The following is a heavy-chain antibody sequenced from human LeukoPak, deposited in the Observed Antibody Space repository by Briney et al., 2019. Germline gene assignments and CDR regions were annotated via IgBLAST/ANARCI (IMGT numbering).Heavy chain of an antibody. Sequence: ASVKVSCKAFGYTFTSNYMHWVRQAPGQGPEWMGVISPSGGSTTYAQKFQGRVTLTRDMSTSTVYMELSSLRSEDTAVYYCARGGGATGLLSWGQGTLVTVSS. V-gene: IGHV1-46*01. CDR1: GYTFTSNY. CDR3: ARGGGATGLLS. CDR2: ISPSGGST. D-gene: IGHD5-24*01. J-gene: IGHJ5*02.